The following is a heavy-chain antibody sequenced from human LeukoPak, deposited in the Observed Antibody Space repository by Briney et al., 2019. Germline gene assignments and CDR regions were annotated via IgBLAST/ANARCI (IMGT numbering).Heavy chain of an antibody. CDR1: GFTFTDYA. V-gene: IGHV3-23*01. CDR3: AKGHSDYGTGFDL. D-gene: IGHD4-17*01. Sequence: GGSLRLSCAASGFTFTDYAMSWVRQAPGKGLESISVISGTGTSTYYADSVKGRFTISRDNSRNTLYLRMNSLRAEDTTVYYCAKGHSDYGTGFDLWGRGTLVTVSS. J-gene: IGHJ4*02. CDR2: ISGTGTST.